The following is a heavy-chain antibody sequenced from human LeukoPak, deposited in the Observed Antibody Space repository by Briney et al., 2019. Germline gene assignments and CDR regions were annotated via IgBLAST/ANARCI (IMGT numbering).Heavy chain of an antibody. CDR3: ARGGYILTTNRFDP. D-gene: IGHD3-9*01. V-gene: IGHV3-11*01. CDR2: ISGSAGTI. CDR1: GFTFSDFY. J-gene: IGHJ5*02. Sequence: GGSLRLSCAASGFTFSDFYMTWIRQAPGKGLEWVSYISGSAGTIYYADSVKGRFTISRDNAKNSLYLQMNSLRAEDTAMYYCARGGYILTTNRFDPWGQGTLVTVSS.